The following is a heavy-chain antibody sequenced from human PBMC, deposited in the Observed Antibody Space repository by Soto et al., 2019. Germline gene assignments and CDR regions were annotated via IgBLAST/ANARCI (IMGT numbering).Heavy chain of an antibody. V-gene: IGHV1-18*01. J-gene: IGHJ4*02. CDR3: ARSSTPLPSPYSRSWYDY. CDR1: GYTXSSYG. CDR2: ISAYNCNT. D-gene: IGHD6-13*01. Sequence: SXKVSCKASGYTXSSYGISWVRQAPGQGLEWMGWISAYNCNTDYAQKFRGRVTVTTDTSTNTASMELRSLTSDDTAVYYCARSSTPLPSPYSRSWYDYWGQGTLVTVSS.